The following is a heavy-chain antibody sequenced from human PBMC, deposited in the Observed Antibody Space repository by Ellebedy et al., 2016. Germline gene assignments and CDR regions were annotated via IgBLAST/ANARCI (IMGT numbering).Heavy chain of an antibody. Sequence: SVKVSXXASGFTFSGSAVQWVRQARGQRLEWIGWIVVGSGITNYAQKFQERVSFTRDMSTSTVYMELMSLTSDDTATYYCATEVVSEGAYWGQGTLVTVSS. CDR2: IVVGSGIT. D-gene: IGHD3-16*01. CDR1: GFTFSGSA. V-gene: IGHV1-58*01. CDR3: ATEVVSEGAY. J-gene: IGHJ4*02.